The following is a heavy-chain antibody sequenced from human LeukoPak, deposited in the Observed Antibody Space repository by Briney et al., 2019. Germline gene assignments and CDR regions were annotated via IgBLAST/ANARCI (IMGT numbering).Heavy chain of an antibody. D-gene: IGHD3-10*01. CDR1: GFTFSSYE. CDR3: ARLPHWFGERWFDP. CDR2: ISSSGSTI. Sequence: GGSLRLSCAASGFTFSSYEMNWVRQAPGKGLEWVSYISSSGSTIYYADSVKGRFTIPRDNAKNSLYLQMNSLRAEDTAVYYCARLPHWFGERWFDPWGQGTLVTVSS. V-gene: IGHV3-48*03. J-gene: IGHJ5*02.